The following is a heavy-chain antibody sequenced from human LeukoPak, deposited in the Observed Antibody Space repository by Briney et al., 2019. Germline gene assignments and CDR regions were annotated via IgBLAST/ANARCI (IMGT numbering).Heavy chain of an antibody. CDR2: IKHSGST. D-gene: IGHD4-17*01. CDR3: ARGQDGDYYYYGMDV. CDR1: GGSFSGYY. V-gene: IGHV4-34*01. J-gene: IGHJ6*02. Sequence: SETLSLTCAVYGGSFSGYYWSWIRQPPGKGLEWIGEIKHSGSTNYNPSLKSRVTISVDTSKNQFSLKLSSVTAADTAVYYCARGQDGDYYYYGMDVWGQGTTVTVSS.